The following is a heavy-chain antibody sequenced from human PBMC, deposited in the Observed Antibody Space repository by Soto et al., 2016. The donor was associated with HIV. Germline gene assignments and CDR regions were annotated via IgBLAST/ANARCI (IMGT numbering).Heavy chain of an antibody. D-gene: IGHD3-10*01. Sequence: EVQLLESGGGLVQPGGSLRLSCAASGFTFSIYAMTWVRQAPGKGLEWVSTISTSGGNAYYGDSAKGRFTISRDNSNNTLYLQMNSLRAEDTAVYYCAKDGGGLLWFGSYYRALYYFDNWGQGTLVTVSS. V-gene: IGHV3-23*01. CDR1: GFTFSIYA. J-gene: IGHJ4*02. CDR2: ISTSGGNA. CDR3: AKDGGGLLWFGSYYRALYYFDN.